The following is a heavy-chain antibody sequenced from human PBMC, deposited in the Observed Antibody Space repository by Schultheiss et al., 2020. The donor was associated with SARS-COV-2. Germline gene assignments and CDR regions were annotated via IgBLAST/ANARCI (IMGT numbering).Heavy chain of an antibody. Sequence: GGSLRLSCAASGFTFSSYAMHWVRQGPGKGLEAVANIKQDGTEKFYLDSVKGRFTIFRDNSKSTLYLQMNSLRAEDTAVYYCARVRKVWASNNWSYYFDYWGQGTLVTVSS. CDR2: IKQDGTEK. J-gene: IGHJ4*02. CDR3: ARVRKVWASNNWSYYFDY. D-gene: IGHD1-1*01. V-gene: IGHV3-7*03. CDR1: GFTFSSYA.